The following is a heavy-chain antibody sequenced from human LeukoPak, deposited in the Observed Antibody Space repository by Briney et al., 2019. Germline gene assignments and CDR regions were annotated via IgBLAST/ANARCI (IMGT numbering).Heavy chain of an antibody. CDR3: ARVGVTFGGVILYYFDY. CDR2: IYSGGST. J-gene: IGHJ4*02. CDR1: GFTFNGYP. Sequence: GGSLRLSCAASGFTFNGYPIHWVRQAPGKGLEWVSVIYSGGSTYYADSVKGRFTISRDNSKNTLYLQMNSLRAEDTAVYYCARVGVTFGGVILYYFDYWGQGTLVTVSS. V-gene: IGHV3-53*01. D-gene: IGHD3-16*01.